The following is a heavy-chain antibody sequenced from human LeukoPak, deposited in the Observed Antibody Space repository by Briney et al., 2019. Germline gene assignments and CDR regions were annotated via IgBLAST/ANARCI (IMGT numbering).Heavy chain of an antibody. J-gene: IGHJ5*02. D-gene: IGHD2-15*01. CDR2: IYFTGIT. V-gene: IGHV4-31*01. CDR1: GGSISSGGYS. Sequence: PSETLSLTCTVSGGSISSGGYSWSWIRQFPGKGLEWLGYIYFTGITYYNPSLKILATFSVDTSENEFSLSLRSVTAADTAVYYCAREGCSGGSCYGTVGIHHWGQGTLVTVSS. CDR3: AREGCSGGSCYGTVGIHH.